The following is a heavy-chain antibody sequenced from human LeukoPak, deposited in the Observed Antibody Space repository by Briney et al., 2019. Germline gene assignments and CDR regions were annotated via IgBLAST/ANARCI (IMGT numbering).Heavy chain of an antibody. V-gene: IGHV4-34*01. D-gene: IGHD5-24*01. Sequence: PSETLSLTCAVYGGSFSGYYWSWIRQPPGKGREGMGEINHVGSTNYNPSLKSRVTISVDTSKNQFSLKLSSVTAADTAVYYCARVRGATRDGYNLRPYYYYMDVWGKGTTVTVSS. CDR3: ARVRGATRDGYNLRPYYYYMDV. J-gene: IGHJ6*03. CDR1: GGSFSGYY. CDR2: INHVGST.